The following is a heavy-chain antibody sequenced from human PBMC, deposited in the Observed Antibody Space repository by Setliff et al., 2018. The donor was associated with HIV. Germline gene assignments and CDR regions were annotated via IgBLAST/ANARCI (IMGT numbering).Heavy chain of an antibody. J-gene: IGHJ4*02. CDR1: GDSISTYS. D-gene: IGHD6-13*01. CDR2: IYTSGST. V-gene: IGHV4-4*09. Sequence: SETLSLTCTVSGDSISTYSWNWIRQPPGKGLEWIGYIYTSGSTNYNPSLKSRVTISADSSKHQFSLKLNSVTAADTAVYFCARGRGSSSSWPIDYWGQGTLVTVSS. CDR3: ARGRGSSSSWPIDY.